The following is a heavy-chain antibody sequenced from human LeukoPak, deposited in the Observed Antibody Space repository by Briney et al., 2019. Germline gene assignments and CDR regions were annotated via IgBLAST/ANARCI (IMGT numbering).Heavy chain of an antibody. Sequence: GESLNISWKGSGYSFTSYWIGLVRQMPGKGLEWMGIIYPGDTDTRYSPSFQGQVTISADKSISTAYLQWSSLKASDTAMYYCASQITMVRGVEIDYWGQGTLVTVSS. V-gene: IGHV5-51*01. J-gene: IGHJ4*02. D-gene: IGHD3-10*01. CDR3: ASQITMVRGVEIDY. CDR2: IYPGDTDT. CDR1: GYSFTSYW.